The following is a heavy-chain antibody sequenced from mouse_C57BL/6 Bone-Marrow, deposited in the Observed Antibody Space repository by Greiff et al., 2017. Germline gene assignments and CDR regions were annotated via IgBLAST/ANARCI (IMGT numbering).Heavy chain of an antibody. D-gene: IGHD3-1*01. CDR3: AKGYISWFAY. V-gene: IGHV5-17*01. J-gene: IGHJ3*01. CDR2: ISSGSSTI. Sequence: EVQVVESGGGLVKPGGSLKLSCAASGFTFSDYGMHWVRQAPEKGLEWVAYISSGSSTIYYADTVKGGFTISRDNAKNTLFLQMTSLRSEDTALYYCAKGYISWFAYWGQGTLVTVSA. CDR1: GFTFSDYG.